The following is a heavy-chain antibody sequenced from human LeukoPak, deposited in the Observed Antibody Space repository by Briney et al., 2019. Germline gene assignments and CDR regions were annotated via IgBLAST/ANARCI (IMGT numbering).Heavy chain of an antibody. Sequence: ASVKVSCKASGGTFSSYAISWVRQAPGQGLEWMGRIIPILGIANYAQKFQGRVTITADKSTSTAYMELSSLRSEDTAVYYCARDSDYGGNSGHYWGQGTLVTVSS. J-gene: IGHJ4*02. CDR3: ARDSDYGGNSGHY. CDR2: IIPILGIA. D-gene: IGHD4-23*01. CDR1: GGTFSSYA. V-gene: IGHV1-69*04.